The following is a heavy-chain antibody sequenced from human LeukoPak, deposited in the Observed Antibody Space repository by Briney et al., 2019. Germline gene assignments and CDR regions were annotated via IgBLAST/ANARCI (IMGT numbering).Heavy chain of an antibody. J-gene: IGHJ6*03. Sequence: SSETLSLTCTVSGGSISSYYWSWIRQPPGKGLEWIGYIYYSGSTNYNPSLKSRVTISVDTSKNQFSLKMRSVTDADTAVYYCARGYSYYYYYMDVWGKGTTVTVSS. CDR2: IYYSGST. D-gene: IGHD5-18*01. CDR3: ARGYSYYYYYMDV. CDR1: GGSISSYY. V-gene: IGHV4-59*01.